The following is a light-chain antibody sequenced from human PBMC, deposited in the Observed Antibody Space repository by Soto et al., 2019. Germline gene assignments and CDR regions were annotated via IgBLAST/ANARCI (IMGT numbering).Light chain of an antibody. CDR3: QSLRV. Sequence: QAVVTQPPSVSGAPGQRVTISCTGSSSNIGAGYDVHWYQQLPGTAPKLLIYGNSNRPSGVPDRFSGSKSGTSASLAITGLQAEDVADYYCQSLRVFGGGTKLTVL. V-gene: IGLV1-40*01. CDR1: SSNIGAGYD. CDR2: GNS. J-gene: IGLJ2*01.